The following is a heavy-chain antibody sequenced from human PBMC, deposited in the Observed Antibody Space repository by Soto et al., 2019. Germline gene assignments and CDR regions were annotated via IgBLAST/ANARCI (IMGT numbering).Heavy chain of an antibody. J-gene: IGHJ5*02. CDR3: VRGPTSGWNA. V-gene: IGHV4-4*02. D-gene: IGHD6-19*01. Sequence: TSETLSLTSAVSGASSSNNNWWSWVRQSPGKGLEWIGEIHHSGSTNYNPSLKSRVTISVDKSKNQFSLNLGSVTAADTAVYYCVRGPTSGWNAWGQGTLVTAPQ. CDR2: IHHSGST. CDR1: GASSSNNNW.